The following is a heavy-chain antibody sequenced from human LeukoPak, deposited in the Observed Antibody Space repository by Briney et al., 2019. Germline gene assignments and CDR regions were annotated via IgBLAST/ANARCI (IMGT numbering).Heavy chain of an antibody. D-gene: IGHD6-13*01. V-gene: IGHV4-34*01. J-gene: IGHJ6*02. Sequence: SETLSLTCAVYGGSFSGYYWSWIRQPPGKGLEWIGSIYYSGSTYYNPSLKSRVTISVDTSKNQFSLKLSSVTAADTAVYYCARYSSSWYDYYYGMDVWGQGTTVTVSS. CDR3: ARYSSSWYDYYYGMDV. CDR2: IYYSGST. CDR1: GGSFSGYY.